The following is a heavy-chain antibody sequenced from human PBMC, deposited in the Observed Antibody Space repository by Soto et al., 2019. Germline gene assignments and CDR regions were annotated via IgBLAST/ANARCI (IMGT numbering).Heavy chain of an antibody. Sequence: SETLSLTCTVSGGSVSSGSYYWSWIRQPPGKGLEWIGYIYYSGSTNYNPSLKSRVTISVDTSKNQFSLKLSSVTAADTAVYYCARAGIASSSSSKYYYYYMDVWGKGTTVTVSS. D-gene: IGHD6-6*01. CDR3: ARAGIASSSSSKYYYYYMDV. CDR1: GGSVSSGSYY. CDR2: IYYSGST. J-gene: IGHJ6*03. V-gene: IGHV4-61*01.